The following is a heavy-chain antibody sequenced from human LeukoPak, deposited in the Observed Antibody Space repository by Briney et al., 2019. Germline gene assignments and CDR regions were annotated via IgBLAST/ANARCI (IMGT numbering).Heavy chain of an antibody. Sequence: GASVKVSCKASGYTLTGYYMHWVRQAPGQGLEWMGWINPNSGGTNYAQKFQGRVTMTRDTSISTAYMELSRLRSDDTAVYYCASALFRRTYCSGGSCYGGDWGQGTLVTVSS. CDR1: GYTLTGYY. CDR2: INPNSGGT. D-gene: IGHD2-15*01. CDR3: ASALFRRTYCSGGSCYGGD. V-gene: IGHV1-2*02. J-gene: IGHJ4*02.